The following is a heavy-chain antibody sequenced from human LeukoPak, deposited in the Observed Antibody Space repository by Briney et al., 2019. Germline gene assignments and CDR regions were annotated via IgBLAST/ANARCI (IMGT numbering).Heavy chain of an antibody. Sequence: GGSLRLSCAASGFTFSSYSMNWVRQAPGKGLEWVSYISSSGSTRYYADSVKGRFTISRDNSKNTLYLQMNSLRAEDTAVYYCAKEGVVGATTSWGQGTLVTVSS. D-gene: IGHD1-26*01. J-gene: IGHJ4*02. CDR3: AKEGVVGATTS. CDR1: GFTFSSYS. CDR2: ISSSGSTR. V-gene: IGHV3-48*01.